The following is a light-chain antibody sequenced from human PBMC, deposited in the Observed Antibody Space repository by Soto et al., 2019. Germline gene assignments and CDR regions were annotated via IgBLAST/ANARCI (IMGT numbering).Light chain of an antibody. CDR2: EVS. CDR1: SSDVGGYNF. Sequence: QSVLTQPASVFGSPGQPITISCTGTSSDVGGYNFVSWYQQHPGKAPKLMIYEVSNRPSGVSNRFSGSKSGNTASLTISGLQPEDEADYYCSSYTTSSTVVFGTGTKVTV. CDR3: SSYTTSSTVV. J-gene: IGLJ1*01. V-gene: IGLV2-14*03.